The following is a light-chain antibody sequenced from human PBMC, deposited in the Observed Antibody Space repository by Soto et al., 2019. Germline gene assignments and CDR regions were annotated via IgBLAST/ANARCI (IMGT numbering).Light chain of an antibody. J-gene: IGKJ1*01. V-gene: IGKV3-20*01. CDR3: QQYGSSPPT. Sequence: EIVLTQSPGTLSLSPGERATLSCRASPGVNTNHLACYHPKPGQAPRLLIFGASSRATDIPARFSGSGSGTDFTLTITRLRPEAFAVYYCQQYGSSPPTFGQGTKVEIK. CDR1: PGVNTNH. CDR2: GAS.